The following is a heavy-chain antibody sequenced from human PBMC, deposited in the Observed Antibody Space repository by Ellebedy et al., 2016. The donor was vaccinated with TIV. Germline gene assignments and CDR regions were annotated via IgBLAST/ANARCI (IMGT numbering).Heavy chain of an antibody. CDR3: ARDKGGYGDY. CDR1: GGTFSSYA. D-gene: IGHD5-12*01. V-gene: IGHV1-69*13. Sequence: SVKVSXXASGGTFSSYAISWVRQAPGQGLEWMGGIIPIFGTANYAQKFQGRVTITADESTSTAYMELSSLRSEDTAVYYCARDKGGYGDYWGQGTLVTVSS. CDR2: IIPIFGTA. J-gene: IGHJ4*02.